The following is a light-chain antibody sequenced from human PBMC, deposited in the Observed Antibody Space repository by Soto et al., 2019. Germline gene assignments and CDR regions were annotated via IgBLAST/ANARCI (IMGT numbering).Light chain of an antibody. CDR2: EVS. Sequence: QSVLTQPPSASGSPGQSVTISCTGTSSDVGGSNFVSWYKQHPGKAPKLMIYEVSKRPSGVPDRFSGSKSGNTASLTVSGLQAEDEADYYCSSYGGSNTVVFGGGTKLTVL. CDR3: SSYGGSNTVV. J-gene: IGLJ3*02. CDR1: SSDVGGSNF. V-gene: IGLV2-8*01.